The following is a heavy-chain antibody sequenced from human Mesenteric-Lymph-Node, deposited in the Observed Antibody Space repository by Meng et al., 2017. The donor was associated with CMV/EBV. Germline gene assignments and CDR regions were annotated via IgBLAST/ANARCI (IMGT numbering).Heavy chain of an antibody. CDR2: IYYSGST. J-gene: IGHJ5*02. D-gene: IGHD3-3*01. CDR3: ARGAYDFWSGQNRWFDP. V-gene: IGHV4-39*07. Sequence: SISSSPYYWGWIRQTPGKGLEWIGSIYYSGSTYYNPSLKSRVTISVDTSKNQFSLKVSSVTAADTAVYYCARGAYDFWSGQNRWFDPWGQGTLVTVSS. CDR1: SISSSPYY.